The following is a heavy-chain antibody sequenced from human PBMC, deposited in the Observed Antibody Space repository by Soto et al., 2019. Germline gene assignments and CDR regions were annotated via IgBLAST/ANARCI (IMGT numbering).Heavy chain of an antibody. D-gene: IGHD6-19*01. J-gene: IGHJ5*02. Sequence: GGSLRLSCAASGFTFSSYWMSWVRQAPGKGLEWVANIKQDGSEKYYVDSVKGRFTISRDNAKNSLYLQMNSLRAEDTAVYYCAREGSGWPNWFDPWGQGTLVTVSS. CDR1: GFTFSSYW. CDR3: AREGSGWPNWFDP. CDR2: IKQDGSEK. V-gene: IGHV3-7*05.